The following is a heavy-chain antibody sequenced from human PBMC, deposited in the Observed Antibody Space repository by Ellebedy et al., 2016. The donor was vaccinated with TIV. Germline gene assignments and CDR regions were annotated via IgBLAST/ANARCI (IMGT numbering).Heavy chain of an antibody. CDR1: GGSLIRGGYY. Sequence: SETLSLXXSVSGGSLIRGGYYWSWIRQHPGKGLEWIGYIYYSGSTYYNPSLKGRGTISFDTAKNQFSLNLSSVTAADTAVYFCARGAFCNGGSCLFDFWGPGTLVSVSS. CDR2: IYYSGST. V-gene: IGHV4-31*03. J-gene: IGHJ4*02. D-gene: IGHD2-15*01. CDR3: ARGAFCNGGSCLFDF.